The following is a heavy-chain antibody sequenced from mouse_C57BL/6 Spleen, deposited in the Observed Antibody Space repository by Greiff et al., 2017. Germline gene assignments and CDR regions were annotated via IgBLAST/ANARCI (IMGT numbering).Heavy chain of an antibody. V-gene: IGHV1-55*01. CDR2: IYPGSGST. CDR1: GYTFTSYW. Sequence: QVQLQQPGAELVKPGASVKMSCKASGYTFTSYWITWVKQRPGQGLEWIGDIYPGSGSTNYNEKFKSKATLTVDTSSRTAYMQLGRLTSEASAVYFYASSRYGNYVPYAMDYWGQGTSVTVSS. J-gene: IGHJ4*01. D-gene: IGHD2-1*01. CDR3: ASSRYGNYVPYAMDY.